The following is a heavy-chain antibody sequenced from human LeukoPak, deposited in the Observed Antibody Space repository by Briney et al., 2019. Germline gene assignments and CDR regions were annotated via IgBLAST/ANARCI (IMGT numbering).Heavy chain of an antibody. CDR1: GYTFTGYY. Sequence: GASVKVSCKASGYTFTGYYMHWVRQTPGQGLEWMGWINPNSGGTNYAQKFQGRVTMTRNTSISTAYMELSSLRSEDTAVYYCARVDYYEIHAFDIWGQGTMVTVSS. J-gene: IGHJ3*02. D-gene: IGHD3-22*01. CDR2: INPNSGGT. CDR3: ARVDYYEIHAFDI. V-gene: IGHV1-2*02.